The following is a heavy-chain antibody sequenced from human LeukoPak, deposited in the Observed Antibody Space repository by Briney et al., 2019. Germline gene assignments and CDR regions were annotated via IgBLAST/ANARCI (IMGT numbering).Heavy chain of an antibody. Sequence: PGGPLRLSCAASGFTVSSNYMSWVRQAPGRGLGWVSVIYSGGSTYYADSVKGRFTISRDNSKNTLFLQMNSLRAGDTAVYYCARGTVTMVDYWGQGTLVTVSS. CDR1: GFTVSSNY. V-gene: IGHV3-66*01. D-gene: IGHD3-10*01. CDR2: IYSGGST. CDR3: ARGTVTMVDY. J-gene: IGHJ4*02.